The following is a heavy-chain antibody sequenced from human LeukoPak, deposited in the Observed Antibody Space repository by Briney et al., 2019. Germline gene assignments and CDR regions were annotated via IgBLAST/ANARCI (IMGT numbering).Heavy chain of an antibody. V-gene: IGHV4-34*01. D-gene: IGHD2-2*02. CDR3: ARGLLYFDP. CDR2: INHSGST. J-gene: IGHJ5*02. CDR1: GGSFSGYY. Sequence: SETLSLTCAVYGGSFSGYYWSWIRQPPGKGLEWIGEINHSGSTNYNPSLKSRVTISVDTSKNQFSPKLSSVTAADTAVYYCARGLLYFDPWGQGTLVTVSS.